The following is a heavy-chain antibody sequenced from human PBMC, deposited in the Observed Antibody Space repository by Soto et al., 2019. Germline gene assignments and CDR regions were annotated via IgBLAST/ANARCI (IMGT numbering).Heavy chain of an antibody. CDR3: AKGPHSSGWHYFDY. V-gene: IGHV3-23*01. CDR2: VSGSGSNT. D-gene: IGHD6-19*01. CDR1: GITFSSYA. J-gene: IGHJ4*02. Sequence: DVQLLESGGALAQPGGSLRLSCAASGITFSSYAMSWVRQAPGKGLEWVSTVSGSGSNTYYADSVKGRFTISGDNSENTLYLQMISLRAEDMAIYYCAKGPHSSGWHYFDYWGQGTLVTVSS.